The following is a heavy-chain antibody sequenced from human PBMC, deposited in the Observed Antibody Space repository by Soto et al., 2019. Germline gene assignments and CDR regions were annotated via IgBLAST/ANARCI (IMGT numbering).Heavy chain of an antibody. CDR2: VYTSGST. J-gene: IGHJ4*02. D-gene: IGHD1-26*01. V-gene: IGHV4-4*07. CDR3: ARTVGAAYYFDF. CDR1: GDSMTKYY. Sequence: QVQLQESGPRLVKPSETLSLTCTVSGDSMTKYYWSWIRQAAGKGLEWIGRVYTSGSTNYNPSLKSGVTMSIDTSNNHFSLTLKSVTAADTAVYYCARTVGAAYYFDFWGQGALVTVS.